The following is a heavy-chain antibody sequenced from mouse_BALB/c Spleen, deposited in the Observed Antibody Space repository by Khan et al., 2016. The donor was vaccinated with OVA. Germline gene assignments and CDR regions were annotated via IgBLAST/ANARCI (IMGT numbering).Heavy chain of an antibody. V-gene: IGHV3-2*02. D-gene: IGHD1-1*01. CDR2: ISYGGST. J-gene: IGHJ4*01. CDR3: ARKNYYGYAMDY. CDR1: GYSITSDYA. Sequence: EVKLLESGPGLVKPSQSLSLTCTVTGYSITSDYAWDWIRQFPGNKLEWMGYISYGGSTSYNPSLKSRISITRDTSKNQFFLQLNSVTTEDTATYYGARKNYYGYAMDYWGKGTSVTVSS.